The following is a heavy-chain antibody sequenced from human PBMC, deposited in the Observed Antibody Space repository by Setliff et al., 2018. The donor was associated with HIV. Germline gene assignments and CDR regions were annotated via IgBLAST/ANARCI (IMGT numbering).Heavy chain of an antibody. CDR2: IMPIFGTT. J-gene: IGHJ2*01. CDR3: ARERGVVIGSGNWYFDL. D-gene: IGHD2-21*01. CDR1: GGSFSSYT. V-gene: IGHV1-69*05. Sequence: SVKVSCKASGGSFSSYTSSWIRQAPGRGLEWRGGIMPIFGTTNYAKRFQCRVTITTDKSTSTVYLELSSMRSEDAAVYYCARERGVVIGSGNWYFDLWGRGTRVTSPQ.